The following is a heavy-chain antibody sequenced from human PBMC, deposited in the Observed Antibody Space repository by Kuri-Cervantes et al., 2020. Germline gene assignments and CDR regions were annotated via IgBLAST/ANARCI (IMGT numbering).Heavy chain of an antibody. J-gene: IGHJ6*02. V-gene: IGHV3-7*01. CDR1: GFTLSAYW. D-gene: IGHD2-21*01. Sequence: GGSLRLSCAASGFTLSAYWVNWVRQAPGKGLEWVANIKHDGSEEYYADSVKGRFTISRDNAKNSLSLQMNSLRAEDMAVYYCARGIAPTPGMDVWGQGTTVTVSS. CDR2: IKHDGSEE. CDR3: ARGIAPTPGMDV.